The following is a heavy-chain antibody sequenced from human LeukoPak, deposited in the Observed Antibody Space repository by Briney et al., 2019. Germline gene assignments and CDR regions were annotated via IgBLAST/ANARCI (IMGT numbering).Heavy chain of an antibody. Sequence: NPGGSLRLSCSASGFTFSTYTMNWVRQAPGKGLEWVATISGTSGYMYYADSLKGRFTISRDNSKNTLYLQLSSLRAEDTATYYCARRATCFLSWGQVTLVIVSS. V-gene: IGHV3-21*01. CDR2: ISGTSGYM. J-gene: IGHJ4*02. D-gene: IGHD2/OR15-2a*01. CDR3: ARRATCFLS. CDR1: GFTFSTYT.